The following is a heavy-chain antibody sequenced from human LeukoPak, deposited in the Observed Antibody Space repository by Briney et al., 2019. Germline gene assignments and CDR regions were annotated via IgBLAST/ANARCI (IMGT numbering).Heavy chain of an antibody. Sequence: GGSLRLSCAASGFTFTSYSMNWVRQAPGKGLEWVSSISSSSSYIYYADSVKGRFTVSRDNAKNSLYLQMSSLRAEDTAIYYCARLYDILTGAFDYWGQGTLVTVSS. J-gene: IGHJ4*02. V-gene: IGHV3-21*01. CDR2: ISSSSSYI. CDR1: GFTFTSYS. CDR3: ARLYDILTGAFDY. D-gene: IGHD3-9*01.